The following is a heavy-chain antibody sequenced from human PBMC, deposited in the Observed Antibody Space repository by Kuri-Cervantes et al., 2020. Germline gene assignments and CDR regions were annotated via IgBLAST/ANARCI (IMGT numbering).Heavy chain of an antibody. CDR1: GFTFSSYS. V-gene: IGHV3-21*01. Sequence: GGSLRLSCAASGFTFSSYSMNWVRQAPGKGLEWVSSISSSSSYIYYADSVKGRFTISRDYAKNSLYLRMNSLRAEDTAVYYCARVGYNWNEADAFDIWGQGTMVTVSS. CDR3: ARVGYNWNEADAFDI. CDR2: ISSSSSYI. D-gene: IGHD1-1*01. J-gene: IGHJ3*02.